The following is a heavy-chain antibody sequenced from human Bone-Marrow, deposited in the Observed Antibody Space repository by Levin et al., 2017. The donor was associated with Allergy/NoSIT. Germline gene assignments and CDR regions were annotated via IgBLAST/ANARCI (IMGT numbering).Heavy chain of an antibody. CDR3: ARQFGSGSYFDS. Sequence: SETLSLTCTVSGFSISSDSYHWDYWVWIRQPPGKGLEWIGSIYYTGRTYYNPSLKSRLTISVDTSNNQFSRKLSSVTAADTAVYYCARQFGSGSYFDSWGKGTLVTVSS. J-gene: IGHJ4*02. CDR1: GFSISSDSYHWDY. CDR2: IYYTGRT. V-gene: IGHV4-39*01. D-gene: IGHD3-10*01.